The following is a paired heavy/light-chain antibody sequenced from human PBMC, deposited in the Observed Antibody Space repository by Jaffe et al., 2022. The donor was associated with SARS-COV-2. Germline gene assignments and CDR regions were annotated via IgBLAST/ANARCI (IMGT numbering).Heavy chain of an antibody. CDR2: IGSSGSTI. Sequence: QVQLVESGGGLVKPGGSLRLSCAASGFTFSDYYMSWIRQAPGKGLEWISYIGSSGSTIYYADSVKGRFTISRDNAKNSLYLQMNSLRAEDTAVYYCARGSPVGIVVVTARPNWLDPWGQGTLVTVSS. J-gene: IGHJ5*02. D-gene: IGHD2-21*02. V-gene: IGHV3-11*01. CDR3: ARGSPVGIVVVTARPNWLDP. CDR1: GFTFSDYY.
Light chain of an antibody. CDR2: TAS. CDR1: QSIRDF. CDR3: QQSYSGPPFT. Sequence: IQMTQSPSSLSASIGDRVTITCRASQSIRDFLNWYQQKPGSAPKVLIYTASTLQSGVPSRFIGSGSGTHFTLTISSLQPEDFATYYCQQSYSGPPFTFGPGTRVEVK. V-gene: IGKV1-39*01. J-gene: IGKJ3*01.